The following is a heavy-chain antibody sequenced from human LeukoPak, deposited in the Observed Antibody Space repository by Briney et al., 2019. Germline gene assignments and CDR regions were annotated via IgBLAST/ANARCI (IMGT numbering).Heavy chain of an antibody. Sequence: GGSLRLSCAASGFTFSSYGMHWVRQAPGKGLEWVAVIWYDGSNKYYADSVKGRFTISRDNSKNTLYLQMNSLRAEDTAVYYCARGRRRYYGSGSYWADYWGQGTLVTVSS. CDR3: ARGRRRYYGSGSYWADY. CDR1: GFTFSSYG. V-gene: IGHV3-33*01. CDR2: IWYDGSNK. D-gene: IGHD3-10*01. J-gene: IGHJ4*02.